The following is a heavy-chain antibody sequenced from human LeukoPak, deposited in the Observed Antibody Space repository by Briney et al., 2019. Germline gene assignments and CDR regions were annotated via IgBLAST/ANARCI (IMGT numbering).Heavy chain of an antibody. CDR3: ARDVRLRASNAFDI. CDR1: GGSFSGYY. Sequence: SETLSLTCAVYGGSFSGYYWSWIRQPPGKGLEWIGEINHSGSTNYNPSLKSRVTISVDTSKNQFSLKLSSVTAADTAVYYCARDVRLRASNAFDIWGQGTMVTVSS. CDR2: INHSGST. J-gene: IGHJ3*02. V-gene: IGHV4-34*01.